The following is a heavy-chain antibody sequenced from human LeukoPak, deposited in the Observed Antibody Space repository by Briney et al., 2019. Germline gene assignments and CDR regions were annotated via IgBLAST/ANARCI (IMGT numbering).Heavy chain of an antibody. V-gene: IGHV3-7*01. CDR3: ARFGEAGFDY. J-gene: IGHJ4*02. D-gene: IGHD3-10*01. CDR2: IKQDGSEK. Sequence: GGSLRLSCAAPGFTFSSYWMSWVRQAPGTGLEWVANIKQDGSEKYYVDPVKGRFTISRDNAKKSLYLQMNSLRAEDTAVYYCARFGEAGFDYWGQGTLVTVSS. CDR1: GFTFSSYW.